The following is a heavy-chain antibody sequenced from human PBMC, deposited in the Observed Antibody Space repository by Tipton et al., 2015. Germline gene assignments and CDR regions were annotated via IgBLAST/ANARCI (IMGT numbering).Heavy chain of an antibody. CDR2: VYHSGDT. J-gene: IGHJ6*02. CDR3: ARAGRGFNILYYYYGLDI. D-gene: IGHD2/OR15-2a*01. V-gene: IGHV4-4*02. CDR1: DDSINTINW. Sequence: TLSLTCAVSDDSINTINWWSWVRQPPGKGLEWIGEVYHSGDTNYNPSLTSRVTISVDKSNNQFSLKLTSLTAADTAVYYCARAGRGFNILYYYYGLDIWGRGTTVAVSS.